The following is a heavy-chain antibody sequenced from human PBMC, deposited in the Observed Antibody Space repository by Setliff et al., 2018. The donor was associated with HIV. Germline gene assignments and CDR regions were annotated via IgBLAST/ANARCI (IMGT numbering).Heavy chain of an antibody. CDR1: GGSFSGYF. Sequence: NPSETLSLTCAVYGGSFSGYFWSWIRQSPGKGLQWIGEINHSGSTTYNPSLKSRVTISVDTSKNQFSLKLSAVTAADTALYYCARSGALATSTWSPFDYWGHGNRVTVSS. CDR3: ARSGALATSTWSPFDY. V-gene: IGHV4-34*01. J-gene: IGHJ4*01. D-gene: IGHD6-19*01. CDR2: INHSGST.